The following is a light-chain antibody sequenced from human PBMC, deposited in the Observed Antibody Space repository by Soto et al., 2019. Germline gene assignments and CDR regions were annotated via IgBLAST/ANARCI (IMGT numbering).Light chain of an antibody. J-gene: IGKJ5*01. CDR2: TAS. V-gene: IGKV1D-16*01. CDR3: QQYNSCPRT. Sequence: DIQMTQSPSSLSASLGDRVTITCRASQGINNLLAWYQQKPGKAPKSLIKTASILQSGVPSRFSGSGSATDFTLTISSLQPEDFATYDCQQYNSCPRTFGQGTRLEI. CDR1: QGINNL.